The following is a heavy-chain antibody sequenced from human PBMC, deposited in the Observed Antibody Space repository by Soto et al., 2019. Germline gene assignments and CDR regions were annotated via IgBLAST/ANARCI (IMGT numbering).Heavy chain of an antibody. CDR2: IYYSGST. CDR3: ARDVGVAGHFDY. CDR1: GGSISSGGYY. D-gene: IGHD6-19*01. Sequence: SETLSLTCTVSGGSISSGGYYWSWIRQNPGKGLEWIGYIYYSGSTYYNPSLKSRVTISVDTSKNQFSLKLSSVTAADTAVYYCARDVGVAGHFDYWGQGTLVTVSS. J-gene: IGHJ4*02. V-gene: IGHV4-31*03.